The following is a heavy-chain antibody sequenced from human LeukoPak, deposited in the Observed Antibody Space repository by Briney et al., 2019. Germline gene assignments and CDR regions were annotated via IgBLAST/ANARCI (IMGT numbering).Heavy chain of an antibody. CDR1: GFRFSSYW. CDR3: AKSRGGTIDY. CDR2: ISYDGSNK. D-gene: IGHD2-15*01. V-gene: IGHV3-30*18. J-gene: IGHJ4*02. Sequence: GGSLRLSCAASGFRFSSYWMSWVRQAPGKGLEWVAVISYDGSNKYYADSVKGRFTISRDNSKNTLYLQMNSLRAEDTAVYYCAKSRGGTIDYWGQGTLVTVSS.